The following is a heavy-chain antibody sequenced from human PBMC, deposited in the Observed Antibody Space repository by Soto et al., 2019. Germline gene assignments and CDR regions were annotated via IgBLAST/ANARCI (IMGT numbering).Heavy chain of an antibody. CDR1: GGSISRGGYS. CDR3: ARVTGPYCCGDCYPPTPNWFDP. V-gene: IGHV4-30-2*01. Sequence: SETLSLTCAVSGGSISRGGYSWSWIRQPPGKGLEWTGYIYHSGSTYYNPSLKSRFTISVDRPKNQFSLKLSSVTAADTAVYYCARVTGPYCCGDCYPPTPNWFDPWGQGTLVTVSS. CDR2: IYHSGST. J-gene: IGHJ5*02. D-gene: IGHD2-21*02.